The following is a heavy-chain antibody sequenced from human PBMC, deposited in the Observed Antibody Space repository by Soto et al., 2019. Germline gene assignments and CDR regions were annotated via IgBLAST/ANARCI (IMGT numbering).Heavy chain of an antibody. CDR1: GSIFSSYA. D-gene: IGHD6-13*01. Sequence: LRLSCAVSGSIFSSYAMRWVRQAPGKGLEWVSAVSGSGGSTYYADSVKGRFTISRDNSKNTLYLQMNSLRAEDTAVYYCARRGPGTYFDYWGQGTLVTVSS. CDR2: VSGSGGST. V-gene: IGHV3-23*01. CDR3: ARRGPGTYFDY. J-gene: IGHJ4*02.